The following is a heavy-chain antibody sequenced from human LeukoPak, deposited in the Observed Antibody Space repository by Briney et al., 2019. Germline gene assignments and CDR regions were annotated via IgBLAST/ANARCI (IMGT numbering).Heavy chain of an antibody. CDR2: IYTSGST. Sequence: SETLSLTCTVSGGSISSYYWSWIRQPAGKGLEWIGRIYTSGSTNYNPSLKSRVTISVDTSKNQFSLKLSSVTAADTAVYYCARVTGYMIEDYFDYWGQGTLVTVSS. J-gene: IGHJ4*02. V-gene: IGHV4-4*07. CDR1: GGSISSYY. CDR3: ARVTGYMIEDYFDY. D-gene: IGHD3-22*01.